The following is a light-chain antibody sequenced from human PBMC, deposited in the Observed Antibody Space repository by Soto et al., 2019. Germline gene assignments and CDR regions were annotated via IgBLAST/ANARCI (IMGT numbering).Light chain of an antibody. J-gene: IGLJ2*01. CDR2: SNN. Sequence: QSVLTQPPSASGTPGQRVTISCSGSSSSIGSNIVNWYQQLPGTAPKLLIYSNNQRPSGVPDRFSGSKSGTSASLAISGLQSEDEADYYCAAWDDSLNGVVFGGGTKVTVL. CDR3: AAWDDSLNGVV. CDR1: SSSIGSNI. V-gene: IGLV1-44*01.